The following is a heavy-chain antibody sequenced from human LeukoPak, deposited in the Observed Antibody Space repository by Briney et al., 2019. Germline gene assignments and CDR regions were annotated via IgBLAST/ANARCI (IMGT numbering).Heavy chain of an antibody. D-gene: IGHD4/OR15-4a*01. CDR2: ITDTGST. CDR3: ARGGRTISGRFSY. V-gene: IGHV4-34*01. CDR1: GGSFSGYY. Sequence: SETLSLTCTTHGGSFSGYYWSWIRQVPGKGLEWIGEITDTGSTDYSPSLKGRVTMSIDTSKNQHSLSLTSVTAADTAVYFCARGGRTISGRFSYWGRGTPVTVSS. J-gene: IGHJ4*02.